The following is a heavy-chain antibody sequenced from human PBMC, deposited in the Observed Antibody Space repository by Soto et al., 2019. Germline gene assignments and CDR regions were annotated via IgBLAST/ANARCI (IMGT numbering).Heavy chain of an antibody. D-gene: IGHD2-2*01. Sequence: PGGSLRLSGAASAFTSSSSEMNWVRQAPGKGLGWVSYISSSGSTLYYADTVKGRFTISRDNAKNSLYLQMNSLRAEDTAGYYCARSHIVVVPAATGNYYYGMDVWGQGTTFTVS. CDR1: AFTSSSSE. CDR3: ARSHIVVVPAATGNYYYGMDV. V-gene: IGHV3-48*03. J-gene: IGHJ6*02. CDR2: ISSSGSTL.